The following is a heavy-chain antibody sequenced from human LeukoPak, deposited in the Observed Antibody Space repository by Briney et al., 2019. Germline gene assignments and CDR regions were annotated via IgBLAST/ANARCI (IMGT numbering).Heavy chain of an antibody. J-gene: IGHJ4*02. D-gene: IGHD3-22*01. V-gene: IGHV1-2*02. CDR1: GYTFTGYY. CDR3: ARVDDRGHYYDSSGPRKLFDY. CDR2: INSDSGGT. Sequence: ASVKVSCKASGYTFTGYYMHWVRQAPGQGLEWMGWINSDSGGTNYAQKFQGRVTMTRDTSISTAYMQLSRLSSDDTAVYYCARVDDRGHYYDSSGPRKLFDYWGQGTLVTVSS.